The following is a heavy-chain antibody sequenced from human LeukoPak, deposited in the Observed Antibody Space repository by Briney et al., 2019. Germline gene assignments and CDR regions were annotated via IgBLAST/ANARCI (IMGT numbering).Heavy chain of an antibody. CDR3: ARDLNDYGDYAADF. V-gene: IGHV3-74*01. D-gene: IGHD4-17*01. J-gene: IGHJ4*02. CDR2: ITNDGSST. CDR1: GLTFSSHW. Sequence: GGSLRLSCAASGLTFSSHWMHWVRQAPGKGLVWVSRITNDGSSTTYADSVKGRFTISRDNSKNTLYLQMNSLRAEDTAVYYCARDLNDYGDYAADFWGQGTLVTVSS.